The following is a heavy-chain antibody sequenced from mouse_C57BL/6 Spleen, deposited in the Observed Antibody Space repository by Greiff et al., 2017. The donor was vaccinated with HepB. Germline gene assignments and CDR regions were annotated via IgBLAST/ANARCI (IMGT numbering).Heavy chain of an antibody. CDR1: GYTFTSYW. V-gene: IGHV1-52*01. D-gene: IGHD1-1*01. CDR2: IDPSDSET. Sequence: QVQLQQPGAELVRPGSSVKLSCKASGYTFTSYWMHWVKQRPIQGLEWIGNIDPSDSETHYNQKFKDKATLTVDKSSSTAYMQLSSLTSEDSAVYYCARGEVITTVFDDWGQGATLTVSS. J-gene: IGHJ2*01. CDR3: ARGEVITTVFDD.